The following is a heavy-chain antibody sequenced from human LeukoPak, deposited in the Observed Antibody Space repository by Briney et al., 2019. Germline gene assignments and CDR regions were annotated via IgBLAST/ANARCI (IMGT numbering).Heavy chain of an antibody. Sequence: PGGSLRLSCAASGFTFSTYAMTWVRQAPGKGLEWVSGISTSGARTYYADSVKGRFTISRDNSKNTLHLQMNSLRAEDTAEYYCARSAVGTSCCTAVDYWGQGTLVTVSS. CDR3: ARSAVGTSCCTAVDY. J-gene: IGHJ4*02. V-gene: IGHV3-23*01. D-gene: IGHD1-26*01. CDR2: ISTSGART. CDR1: GFTFSTYA.